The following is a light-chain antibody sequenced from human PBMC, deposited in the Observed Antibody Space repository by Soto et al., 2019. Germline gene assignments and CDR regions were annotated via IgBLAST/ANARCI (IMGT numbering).Light chain of an antibody. CDR1: SGYSNYK. V-gene: IGLV9-49*01. CDR2: VGTGGIVG. J-gene: IGLJ2*01. Sequence: QSVLTQPPSASASLGASVTLTCTLSSGYSNYKVDWYQQRPGKGPRFVMRVGTGGIVGSKGDGIPDRFSVFGSGLNRYLTIKNIQEEDESDYHCVADHGSGSNFVVVFGGGTKLTVL. CDR3: VADHGSGSNFVVV.